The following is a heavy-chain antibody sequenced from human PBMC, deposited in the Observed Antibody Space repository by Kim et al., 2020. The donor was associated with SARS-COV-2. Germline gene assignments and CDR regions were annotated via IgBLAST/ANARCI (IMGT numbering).Heavy chain of an antibody. V-gene: IGHV3-53*01. CDR2: IYSGGST. Sequence: GGSLRLSCAASGFTVSSNYMSWVRQAPGKGLEWVSVIYSGGSTYYADSVKGRFTISRDNSKNTLYLQMNSLRAEDTAVYYCAREREVGAPPSGWYFDLWGRGTLVTVSS. CDR1: GFTVSSNY. CDR3: AREREVGAPPSGWYFDL. J-gene: IGHJ2*01. D-gene: IGHD1-26*01.